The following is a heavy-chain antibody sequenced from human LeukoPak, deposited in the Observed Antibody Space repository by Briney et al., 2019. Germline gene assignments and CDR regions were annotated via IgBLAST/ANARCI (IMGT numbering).Heavy chain of an antibody. CDR1: GYTFTSYA. CDR3: ARFRYGSGNQDYGMDV. Sequence: ASVKVSCKASGYTFTSYAMHWVRQAPGQRLERMGWINAGNGNTKYSQKFQGRVTITRDTSASTAYMELSSLRSEDTAVYYCARFRYGSGNQDYGMDVWGKGTTVTVSS. J-gene: IGHJ6*04. CDR2: INAGNGNT. V-gene: IGHV1-3*01. D-gene: IGHD3-10*01.